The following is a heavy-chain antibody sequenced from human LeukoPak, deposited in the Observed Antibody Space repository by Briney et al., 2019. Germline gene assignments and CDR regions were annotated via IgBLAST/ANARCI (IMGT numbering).Heavy chain of an antibody. CDR3: ARDPGYGSGSHPFDY. D-gene: IGHD3-10*01. V-gene: IGHV3-74*01. J-gene: IGHJ4*02. Sequence: GGSLRLSCAASGLTFSSYWMHWVRQAPGKGLVWVSRINSDGSSTSYVDSVKGRFTISRDNAKNTLYLQMNSLRAEDTAVYYCARDPGYGSGSHPFDYWGQGTLVTVSS. CDR2: INSDGSST. CDR1: GLTFSSYW.